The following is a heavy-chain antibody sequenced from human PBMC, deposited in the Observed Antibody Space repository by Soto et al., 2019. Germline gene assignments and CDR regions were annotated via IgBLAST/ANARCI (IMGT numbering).Heavy chain of an antibody. J-gene: IGHJ6*02. CDR3: ATSARELYYYYGMDV. CDR2: FDPEDGET. CDR1: GYTLTELS. V-gene: IGHV1-24*01. Sequence: ASVKVSCKVSGYTLTELSMHWVRQAPGKGLEWMGGFDPEDGETIYAQKFQGRVTMTEDTSTGTAYMELSSLRSEDTAVYYCATSARELYYYYGMDVWRQATTFTAP. D-gene: IGHD1-26*01.